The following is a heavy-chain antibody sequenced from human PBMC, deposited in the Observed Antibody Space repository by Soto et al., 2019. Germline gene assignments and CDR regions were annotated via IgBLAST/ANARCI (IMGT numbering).Heavy chain of an antibody. CDR3: AREGSVGSSSWYSLYYYYGMDV. Sequence: GGSLRLSCAASGFTFSSYSMNWVRQAPGKGLEWVSSISSSSSYIYYADSVKGRFTISRDNAKNSLYLQMNSLRAEDTAVYYCAREGSVGSSSWYSLYYYYGMDVWGQGTTVTVSS. D-gene: IGHD6-13*01. V-gene: IGHV3-21*01. J-gene: IGHJ6*02. CDR2: ISSSSSYI. CDR1: GFTFSSYS.